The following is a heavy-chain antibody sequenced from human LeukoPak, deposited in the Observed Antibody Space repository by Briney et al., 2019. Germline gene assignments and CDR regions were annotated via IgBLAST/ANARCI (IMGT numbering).Heavy chain of an antibody. CDR3: GRRGQGDGYSADEAFDI. D-gene: IGHD5-24*01. CDR1: GDSVSSNSAA. J-gene: IGHJ3*02. CDR2: TYYRSKWYN. V-gene: IGHV6-1*01. Sequence: SQTLSLTCAISGDSVSSNSAAWNWIRQSPSTGLEWLGRTYYRSKWYNDYAGSVKSRITINPDTSKNQFSLQVNSVTPEDTAVYYCGRRGQGDGYSADEAFDIWGQGTMVTVSS.